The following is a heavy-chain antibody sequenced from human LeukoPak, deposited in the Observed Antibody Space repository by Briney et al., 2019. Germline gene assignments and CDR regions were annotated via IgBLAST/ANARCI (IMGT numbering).Heavy chain of an antibody. V-gene: IGHV4-39*01. J-gene: IGHJ4*02. Sequence: KPSETLSLTCTVSGGSISSSSYYWVWIRQPPGKGLEWIGSIYYSGSTYYNPSLKSRVTISVDTSKNQFSLKLSSVTAADTAVYYCARSIGYCSCGSCYLGYWGQGTLVTVSS. CDR3: ARSIGYCSCGSCYLGY. CDR2: IYYSGST. CDR1: GGSISSSSYY. D-gene: IGHD2-15*01.